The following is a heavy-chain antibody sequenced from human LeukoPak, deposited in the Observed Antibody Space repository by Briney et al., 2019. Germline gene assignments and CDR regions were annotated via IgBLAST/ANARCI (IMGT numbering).Heavy chain of an antibody. Sequence: SQTLSLTCTVSGGSISSGDYYWSWIRQPPGKGLEWIGYIYYSGSTYYNPSLKSRVTISVDTSKNQFSLKLSSVIAADTAVYYCARGPYYDFWSGYYGYFDYWGQGTLVTVSS. V-gene: IGHV4-30-4*08. J-gene: IGHJ4*02. CDR3: ARGPYYDFWSGYYGYFDY. D-gene: IGHD3-3*01. CDR2: IYYSGST. CDR1: GGSISSGDYY.